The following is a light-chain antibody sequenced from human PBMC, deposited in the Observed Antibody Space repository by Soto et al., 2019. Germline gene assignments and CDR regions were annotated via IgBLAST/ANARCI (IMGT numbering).Light chain of an antibody. CDR1: QTVRSSY. Sequence: EIVLTQSPGTLSLSPGERATLSCRAGQTVRSSYLAWYQQIPGQAPRLLIYGASSRATGIPDRFSGSGSGTDFTLTISRLEPEDCAVYYCQQYGTSPTFGQGTKVEVK. CDR2: GAS. CDR3: QQYGTSPT. V-gene: IGKV3-20*01. J-gene: IGKJ1*01.